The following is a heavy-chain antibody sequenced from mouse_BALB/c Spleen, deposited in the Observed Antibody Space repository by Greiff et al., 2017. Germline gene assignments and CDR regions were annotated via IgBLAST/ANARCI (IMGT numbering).Heavy chain of an antibody. CDR1: GFNIKDTY. Sequence: EVKLQESGAELVKPGASVKLSCTASGFNIKDTYMHWVKQRPEQGLEWIGRIDPANGNTKYDPKFQGKATITADTSSNTAYLQLSSLTSEDTAVYYCASIYYDYRYAMDYWGQGTSVTVSS. D-gene: IGHD2-4*01. V-gene: IGHV14-3*02. J-gene: IGHJ4*01. CDR2: IDPANGNT. CDR3: ASIYYDYRYAMDY.